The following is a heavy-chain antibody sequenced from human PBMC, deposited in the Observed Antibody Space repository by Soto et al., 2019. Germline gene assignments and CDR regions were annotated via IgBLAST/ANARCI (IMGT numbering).Heavy chain of an antibody. V-gene: IGHV1-69*02. CDR2: IIPILGIA. CDR3: ARAQAIFGVVTLDY. D-gene: IGHD3-3*01. CDR1: GGTFSSYT. J-gene: IGHJ4*02. Sequence: SVTVSCKASGGTFSSYTGRWVRQAPGQGLEWMGRIIPILGIANYAQKFQGRVTITADKSTSTAYMELSSLRSEDTAVYYCARAQAIFGVVTLDYWGQGTLVTVSS.